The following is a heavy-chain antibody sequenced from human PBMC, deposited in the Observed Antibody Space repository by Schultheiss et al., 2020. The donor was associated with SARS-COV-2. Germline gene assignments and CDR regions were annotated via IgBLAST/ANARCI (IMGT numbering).Heavy chain of an antibody. D-gene: IGHD1-1*01. CDR2: IYYSGST. CDR1: GGSFSGYY. V-gene: IGHV4-59*01. Sequence: SETLSLTCAVYGGSFSGYYWSWIRQPPGKGLEWIGYIYYSGSTNYNPSLKSRVTISVDTSKNQFSLKLSSVTAADTAMYYCARDVFVRQPVASAKLEFDPWGQGTLVTVS. CDR3: ARDVFVRQPVASAKLEFDP. J-gene: IGHJ5*02.